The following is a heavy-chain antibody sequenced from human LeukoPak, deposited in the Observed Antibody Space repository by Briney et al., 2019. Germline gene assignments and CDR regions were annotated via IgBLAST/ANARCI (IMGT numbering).Heavy chain of an antibody. CDR3: ASGYFDSAGYRTTDVFDY. Sequence: ASVKVSRKASGYTFTACYMHWVRQAPGQGLEWMGWMNPNNGGTDYAQKFQGRVTMTRDTSTSTAYMELSGLTSEDTAVYYCASGYFDSAGYRTTDVFDYWGQGTQVTVSS. V-gene: IGHV1-2*02. CDR1: GYTFTACY. J-gene: IGHJ4*02. D-gene: IGHD3-22*01. CDR2: MNPNNGGT.